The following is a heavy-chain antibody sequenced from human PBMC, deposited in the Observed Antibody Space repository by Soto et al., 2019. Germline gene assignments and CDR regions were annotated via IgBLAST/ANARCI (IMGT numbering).Heavy chain of an antibody. V-gene: IGHV3-30*18. CDR2: ISYDGSNK. J-gene: IGHJ4*02. CDR1: GFTFSSYG. Sequence: QVQLVESGGGVVRPGRYLRLSCAASGFTFSSYGMHWVRQAPGKGLERVAVISYDGSNKYYADSVKGRFTISRDNSKNTLYLQMNSLRAEDTGVYYCAKDGLVGNHYDFWSGYYSRPLWVPTGYYFDYWGQGTLVTVSP. CDR3: AKDGLVGNHYDFWSGYYSRPLWVPTGYYFDY. D-gene: IGHD3-3*01.